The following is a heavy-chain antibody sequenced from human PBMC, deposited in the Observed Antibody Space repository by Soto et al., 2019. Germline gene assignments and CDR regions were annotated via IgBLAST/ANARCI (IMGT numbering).Heavy chain of an antibody. V-gene: IGHV3-48*02. D-gene: IGHD2-21*01. CDR3: ARVRRLDEVWFDA. Sequence: GGSLRLSCAASGFTFNSYSMNWVRQAPGEGLEWISYISSTSATIYYADSVQGRFTVSRDNARNSLFLQMSGLRDDDTAVYYCARVRRLDEVWFDAWVQGVLVTVSS. J-gene: IGHJ5*02. CDR2: ISSTSATI. CDR1: GFTFNSYS.